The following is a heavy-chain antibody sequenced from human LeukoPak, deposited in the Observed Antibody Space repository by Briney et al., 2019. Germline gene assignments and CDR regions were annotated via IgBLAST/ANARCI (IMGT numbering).Heavy chain of an antibody. V-gene: IGHV1-69*05. Sequence: GASVKVSCKASGGTFSSYAISWVRQAPGQGLEWMGGIIPIFGTANYAQKFQGRVTITTDESTSTAYMELSSLRSEDTAVYYCAKDLDSSGSYDGVHSWGQGTLVTVSS. D-gene: IGHD3-22*01. CDR1: GGTFSSYA. CDR2: IIPIFGTA. CDR3: AKDLDSSGSYDGVHS. J-gene: IGHJ4*02.